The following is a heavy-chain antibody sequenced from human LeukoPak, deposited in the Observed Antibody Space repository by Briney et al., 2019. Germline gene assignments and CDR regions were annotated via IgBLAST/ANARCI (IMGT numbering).Heavy chain of an antibody. CDR1: GYSFTSYW. J-gene: IGHJ4*02. CDR2: IYPGDSDT. CDR3: ASNLDSSGYYYDFDY. Sequence: GGSLKISCKGSGYSFTSYWIGWVRQMPGKGLEWMGIIYPGDSDTRYSPSFQGQVTISADKSISTAYLQWSSLKASDTAMYYCASNLDSSGYYYDFDYWGQGTLVTVSS. D-gene: IGHD3-22*01. V-gene: IGHV5-51*01.